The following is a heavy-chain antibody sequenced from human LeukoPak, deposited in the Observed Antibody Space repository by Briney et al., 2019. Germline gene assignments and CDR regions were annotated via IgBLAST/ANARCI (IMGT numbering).Heavy chain of an antibody. J-gene: IGHJ4*02. V-gene: IGHV3-23*01. CDR3: AKGDPPTYYDILTGQDY. CDR2: ISAGGGST. D-gene: IGHD3-9*01. CDR1: GFTFSTSW. Sequence: GGSLRLSCAASGFTFSTSWMHWVRQAPGKGLEWVAGISAGGGSTYYADSVKGRFTISRDNSKNMLYLQLNSLRAEDTAVYYCAKGDPPTYYDILTGQDYWGQGTLVTVSS.